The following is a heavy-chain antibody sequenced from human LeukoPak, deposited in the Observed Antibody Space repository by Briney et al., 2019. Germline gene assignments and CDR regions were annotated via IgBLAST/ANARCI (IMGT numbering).Heavy chain of an antibody. J-gene: IGHJ6*03. Sequence: ASVKVSCKASGYTFTGYYMHWVRQAPGQGLEWMGWINPNSGGTNYAQKFQGRVTMTRDTSISTAYMELSRLRSDDTAVYYCARGYSGYDYYYYYYVDVWGKGTTVTISS. CDR2: INPNSGGT. CDR3: ARGYSGYDYYYYYYVDV. CDR1: GYTFTGYY. V-gene: IGHV1-2*02. D-gene: IGHD5-12*01.